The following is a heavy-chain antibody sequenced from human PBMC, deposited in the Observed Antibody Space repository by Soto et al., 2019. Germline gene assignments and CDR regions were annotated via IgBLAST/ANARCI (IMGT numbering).Heavy chain of an antibody. J-gene: IGHJ4*01. CDR1: GFIFSSYS. CDR3: ARVSGTLERYSDLDY. CDR2: ISPRSDYI. Sequence: EVQLVESGGGLLKPGGSLRLSCAASGFIFSSYSKNWVRQAPGKGLEWVSSISPRSDYIYFADSMRGRFTISRDNAQNSLYLHMNNLRAEDTAVYHCARVSGTLERYSDLDYWGHGTLVTVFS. V-gene: IGHV3-21*06. D-gene: IGHD3-10*01.